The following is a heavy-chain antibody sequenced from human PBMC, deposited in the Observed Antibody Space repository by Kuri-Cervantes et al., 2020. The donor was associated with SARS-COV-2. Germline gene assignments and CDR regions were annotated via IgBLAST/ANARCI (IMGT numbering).Heavy chain of an antibody. J-gene: IGHJ3*02. CDR2: IGSKAYGGTT. V-gene: IGHV3-49*04. CDR1: GFTFGDYA. D-gene: IGHD3-3*01. Sequence: GESLKISCTASGFTFGDYAMSWVRQAPGKGLEWVGFIGSKAYGGTTEYAASVKGRFTISRDDSKSIAYLQMNSLKTEDTAVYYCTRGVDFWSGYPPTTTDAFDIWGQGTMVTVSS. CDR3: TRGVDFWSGYPPTTTDAFDI.